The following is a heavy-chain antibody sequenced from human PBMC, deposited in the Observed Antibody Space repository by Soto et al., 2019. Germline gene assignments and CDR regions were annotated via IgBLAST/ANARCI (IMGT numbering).Heavy chain of an antibody. CDR2: IYTSGST. CDR3: ARVSTDTAMVKGYYYYGMDV. D-gene: IGHD5-18*01. CDR1: GGSVDRGDYY. V-gene: IGHV4-61*02. J-gene: IGHJ6*02. Sequence: LSLTCTVSGGSVDRGDYYWSWIRQPAGKGLEWIGRIYTSGSTNYNPSLKSRVTMSVDTSKNQFSLKLSSVTAADTAVYYCARVSTDTAMVKGYYYYGMDVWGQGTTVTVSS.